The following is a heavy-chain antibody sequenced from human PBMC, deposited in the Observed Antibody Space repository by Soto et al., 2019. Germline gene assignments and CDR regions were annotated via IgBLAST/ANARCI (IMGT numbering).Heavy chain of an antibody. J-gene: IGHJ4*02. CDR2: IKSKTVGETT. CDR3: TTDNCRSSTCYLNF. Sequence: PGGSLRLSCAASGFTFSDYYMSWIRQAPGKGLEWVGRIKSKTVGETTDYSAPVKGRFALSRDDSKNTVSLQMNSLKSEDTAIYYCTTDNCRSSTCYLNFWGQGALVTVSS. D-gene: IGHD2-2*01. CDR1: GFTFSDYY. V-gene: IGHV3-15*01.